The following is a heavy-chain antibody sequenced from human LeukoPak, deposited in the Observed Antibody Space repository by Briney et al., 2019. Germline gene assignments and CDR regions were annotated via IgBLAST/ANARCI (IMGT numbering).Heavy chain of an antibody. V-gene: IGHV3-7*04. CDR1: GFTFSSYW. CDR3: ARGEYYYDGGY. Sequence: GGSLRLSCAASGFTFSSYWMSWVRQAPGKGLEWVVNIKQDGSEKHYVDSVKGRFTIARDNAKNSLFLQVNSLRAEETAVYYCARGEYYYDGGYWGQGTLVTVSS. J-gene: IGHJ4*02. CDR2: IKQDGSEK. D-gene: IGHD3-22*01.